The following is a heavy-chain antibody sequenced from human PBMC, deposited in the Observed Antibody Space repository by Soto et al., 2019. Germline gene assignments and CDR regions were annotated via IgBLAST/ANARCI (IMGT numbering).Heavy chain of an antibody. CDR2: MTPNCGNT. Sequence: QVQLVQSGAEVKKPGASVKVSCKASGYSFIDYDINWVRQATGQGLEWMGWMTPNCGNTGYAPQFQGRVTLTRDTSICTAYMALSSLKSDDTAVYYCARNLYTSGLFDPSGQGTLVTESS. V-gene: IGHV1-8*01. D-gene: IGHD6-19*01. CDR3: ARNLYTSGLFDP. J-gene: IGHJ5*02. CDR1: GYSFIDYD.